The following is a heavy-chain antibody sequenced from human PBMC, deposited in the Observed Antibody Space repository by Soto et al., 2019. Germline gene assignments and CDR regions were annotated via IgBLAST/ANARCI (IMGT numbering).Heavy chain of an antibody. J-gene: IGHJ4*02. CDR3: AKRRLVAATPNALDY. D-gene: IGHD2-15*01. V-gene: IGHV3-30*18. CDR2: ISYDGSNK. CDR1: GFTFSSYG. Sequence: GGSLRLSCAASGFTFSSYGMHWVRQAPGKGLEWVAVISYDGSNKYYADSVKGRFTISRDNSKNTLYLQMNSLRAEDTAVYYCAKRRLVAATPNALDYWGQGTLVTVSS.